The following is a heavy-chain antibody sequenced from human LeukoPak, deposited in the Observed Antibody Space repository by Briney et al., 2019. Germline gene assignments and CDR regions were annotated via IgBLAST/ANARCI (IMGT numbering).Heavy chain of an antibody. J-gene: IGHJ5*02. CDR1: GYTLTELS. CDR2: FDPEDGET. V-gene: IGHV1-24*01. CDR3: ATGHYYDSSGYYLPYNWFDP. D-gene: IGHD3-22*01. Sequence: GASVKVSCKVSGYTLTELSMHWVRQAPGKGLEWMGGFDPEDGETIYAQKFQGRVTMTEDTSTDTAYMELSSLRSEDTAVYYCATGHYYDSSGYYLPYNWFDPWGQGTLVTVSS.